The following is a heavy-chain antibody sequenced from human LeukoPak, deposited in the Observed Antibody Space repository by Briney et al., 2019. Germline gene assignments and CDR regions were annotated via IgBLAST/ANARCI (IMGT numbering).Heavy chain of an antibody. CDR2: IKQDGSEK. CDR1: GFTFSSYA. Sequence: PGGSLRLSCAASGFTFSSYAMSWVRQAPGKGLEWVANIKQDGSEKYYVDSVKGRFTISRDNAKNSLYLQMNSLRAEDTAVYYCARVPSYYYYMDVWGKGTTVTISS. CDR3: ARVPSYYYYMDV. V-gene: IGHV3-7*01. J-gene: IGHJ6*03.